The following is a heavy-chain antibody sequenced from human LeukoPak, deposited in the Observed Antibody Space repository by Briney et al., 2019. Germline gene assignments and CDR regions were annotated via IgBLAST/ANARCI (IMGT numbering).Heavy chain of an antibody. CDR1: GFTVSDNY. V-gene: IGHV3-53*01. CDR2: IYSAGAT. Sequence: GGSLRLSCAASGFTVSDNYMTWVHQAPGKGLEWVSSIYSAGATHYAESVKGRFTISRDNSKNTLYLQMNSLRAEDMAVYYCARIEWERLGRAFDIWGQGTMVTVSS. CDR3: ARIEWERLGRAFDI. D-gene: IGHD1-26*01. J-gene: IGHJ3*02.